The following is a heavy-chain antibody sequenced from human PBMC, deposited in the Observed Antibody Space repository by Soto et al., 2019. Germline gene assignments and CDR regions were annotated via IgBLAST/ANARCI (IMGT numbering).Heavy chain of an antibody. CDR3: AREVDTSMGNEASDI. CDR2: ISSSSSYI. V-gene: IGHV3-21*01. J-gene: IGHJ3*02. Sequence: PGGSLRLSCAARGFTFSSYSMSWVRQAPGKGLEWVSSISSSSSYIYYADSMRGRFTISRDNAKNSLYLQMNSLRDEDTAVYYCAREVDTSMGNEASDIWGQGTMVTVSS. CDR1: GFTFSSYS. D-gene: IGHD5-18*01.